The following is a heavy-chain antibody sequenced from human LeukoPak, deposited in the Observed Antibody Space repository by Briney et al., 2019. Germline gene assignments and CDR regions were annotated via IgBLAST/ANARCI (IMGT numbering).Heavy chain of an antibody. J-gene: IGHJ3*01. CDR2: INPNSGGT. D-gene: IGHD2/OR15-2a*01. Sequence: GASVKVSCKASGYTFTGYYMHWVRQAPGQGLEWMGWINPNSGGTNYAQKFQGRVTMTSDTSISTAFMELSGLISDDTAIYFCAKTYGTTYSALNVWGQGTMVTVS. CDR3: AKTYGTTYSALNV. CDR1: GYTFTGYY. V-gene: IGHV1-2*02.